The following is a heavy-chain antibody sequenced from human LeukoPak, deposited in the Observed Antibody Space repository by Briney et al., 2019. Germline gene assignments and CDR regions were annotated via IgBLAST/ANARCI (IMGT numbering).Heavy chain of an antibody. CDR1: GFTVSSNY. J-gene: IGHJ4*02. CDR2: IWYDGSNK. V-gene: IGHV3-33*08. D-gene: IGHD1-26*01. CDR3: ARDSGSFYFDY. Sequence: GGSLRLSCAASGFTVSSNYMSWVRQAPGKGLEWVAVIWYDGSNKYYADSVKGRFTISRDNSKNTLYLQMNSLRAEDTAVYYCARDSGSFYFDYWGQGTLVTVSS.